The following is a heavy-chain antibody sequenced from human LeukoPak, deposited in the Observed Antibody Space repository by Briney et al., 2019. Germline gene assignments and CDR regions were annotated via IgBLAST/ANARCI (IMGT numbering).Heavy chain of an antibody. D-gene: IGHD3-16*01. CDR3: ARVVLGQGPVDY. CDR1: GFTVSSNY. J-gene: IGHJ4*02. Sequence: GGSLRLSCAASGFTVSSNYMSWVCQAPGKGLEWVSVIYSGGSTYYADSVKGRFTISRDNSKNTLYLQMNSLRAEDTAVYYCARVVLGQGPVDYWGQGTLVTVSS. CDR2: IYSGGST. V-gene: IGHV3-66*01.